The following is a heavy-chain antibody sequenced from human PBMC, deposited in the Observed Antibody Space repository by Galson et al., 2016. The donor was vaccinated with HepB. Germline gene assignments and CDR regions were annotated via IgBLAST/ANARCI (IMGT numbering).Heavy chain of an antibody. CDR3: ARHPGYSSRGNDY. J-gene: IGHJ4*02. V-gene: IGHV4-30-4*01. D-gene: IGHD6-13*01. CDR1: GGSVSNTDYF. Sequence: TLSLTCIVSGGSVSNTDYFWSWIRQPPGKGLEWIGYISYSGSIHHNPSLKSRVTMSLDTSNNQFSLKLSSVTAADTAVYYCARHPGYSSRGNDYWGQGTLVTVSP. CDR2: ISYSGSI.